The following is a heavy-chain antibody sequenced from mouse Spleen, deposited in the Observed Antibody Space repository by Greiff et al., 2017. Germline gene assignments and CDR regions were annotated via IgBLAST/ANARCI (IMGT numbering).Heavy chain of an antibody. J-gene: IGHJ4*01. CDR1: GFTFSDYY. D-gene: IGHD2-10*02. CDR3: AKYGNYVEAMDY. V-gene: IGHV5-12*02. Sequence: DVKLVESGGGLVQPGGSLKLSCATSGFTFSDYYMYWVRQTPEKRLEWVAYISNGGGSTYYPDTVKGRFTISRDNAKNTLYLQMSRLKSEDTAMYYCAKYGNYVEAMDYWGQGTSVTVSS. CDR2: ISNGGGST.